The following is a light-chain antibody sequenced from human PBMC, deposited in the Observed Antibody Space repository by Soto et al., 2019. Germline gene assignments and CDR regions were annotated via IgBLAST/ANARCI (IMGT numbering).Light chain of an antibody. CDR3: EQYDILPT. Sequence: DIQMTQSPSSLSASVGDRVTITCQASQDISNFLNWYQQKPGKAPKLLIYDVSNLETGVPSRFSGSRSGTDFSFTITRLQTEDIATYYCEQYDILPTFGQGTKLEIK. J-gene: IGKJ2*01. CDR2: DVS. CDR1: QDISNF. V-gene: IGKV1-33*01.